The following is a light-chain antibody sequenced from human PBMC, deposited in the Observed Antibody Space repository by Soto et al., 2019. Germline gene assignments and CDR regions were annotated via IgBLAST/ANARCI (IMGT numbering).Light chain of an antibody. CDR2: KDT. V-gene: IGLV3-27*01. Sequence: SYELTQPSSVSVSPGQTARITCSGDVLAKKYGRWFQQKPGQAPVVVIYKDTERPSQIPARFSGSSSGITVTLTITGVQLEDEADYYCYSAADNTVGIFGGGTKLTVL. J-gene: IGLJ2*01. CDR3: YSAADNTVGI. CDR1: VLAKKY.